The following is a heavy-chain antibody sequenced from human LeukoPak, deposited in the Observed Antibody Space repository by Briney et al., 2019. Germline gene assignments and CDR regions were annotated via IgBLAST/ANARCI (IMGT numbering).Heavy chain of an antibody. D-gene: IGHD1-26*01. CDR3: ARESGWYSGSYFDY. CDR2: IYHSGST. V-gene: IGHV4-4*02. CDR1: GGSISSSNW. Sequence: SGTLSLTCAVSGGSISSSNWWSWVRQPPGKGLEWIGEIYHSGSTNYNPSLKSRVTISVDKSKNQFSLKLSSVTAADTAVYYCARESGWYSGSYFDYWAQGTLVTVSS. J-gene: IGHJ4*02.